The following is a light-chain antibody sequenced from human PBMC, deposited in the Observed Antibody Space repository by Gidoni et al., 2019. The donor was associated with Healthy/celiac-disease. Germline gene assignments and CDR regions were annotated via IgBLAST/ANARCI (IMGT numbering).Light chain of an antibody. Sequence: DIQMTQSPSSLSASVGDRVTITCRASQSISSYLNWYQQKPGKAPKLLIYAASSLQSGVPSRFSGIVSGTDFTLTISSLQPEDFATYYCQQSYSTPRTFGQGTKVEIK. CDR3: QQSYSTPRT. CDR2: AAS. CDR1: QSISSY. V-gene: IGKV1-39*01. J-gene: IGKJ1*01.